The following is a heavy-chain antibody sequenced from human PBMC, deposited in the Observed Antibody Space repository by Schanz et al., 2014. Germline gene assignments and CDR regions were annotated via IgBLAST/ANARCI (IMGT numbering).Heavy chain of an antibody. D-gene: IGHD3-10*01. CDR1: GFTFNNYD. CDR3: VKEGTVVSGSPRDY. V-gene: IGHV3-23*01. J-gene: IGHJ4*02. CDR2: ISGGGGSA. Sequence: VQLLESGGGLVQPGGSLRLSCAASGFTFNNYDMNWVRLVPGKGLECVSGISGGGGSAYYADSVKGRFTIYRDNSKNTLDLQMSSLRADDTAVYYCVKEGTVVSGSPRDYWGQGALVTVSS.